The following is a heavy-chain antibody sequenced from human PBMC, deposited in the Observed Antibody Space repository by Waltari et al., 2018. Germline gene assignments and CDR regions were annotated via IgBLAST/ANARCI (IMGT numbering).Heavy chain of an antibody. CDR3: AKDVAAGSDYYYGMDV. D-gene: IGHD6-25*01. CDR1: GFTFDDYA. Sequence: EVQLVESGGGLVQPGRSLRFSCAASGFTFDDYAMHWVRQAPGKGLEWVSGISWNSGSIGYADSVKGRFTISRDNAKNSLYLQMNSLRAEDMALYYCAKDVAAGSDYYYGMDVWGQGTTVTVSS. CDR2: ISWNSGSI. J-gene: IGHJ6*02. V-gene: IGHV3-9*03.